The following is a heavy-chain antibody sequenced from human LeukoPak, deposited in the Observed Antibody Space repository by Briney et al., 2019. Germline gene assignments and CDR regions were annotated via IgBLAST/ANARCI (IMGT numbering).Heavy chain of an antibody. D-gene: IGHD1-26*01. CDR1: GGSISSYY. Sequence: PSETLSLTCSVSGGSISSYYWSWIRQPAGKGLDWIGRIYTSGSTNYNPSLKSRVTMSVDTAKNQFSLKLSSVTGADTAVYYSARVEEVGATYFDYWGQGTLVTVSS. CDR3: ARVEEVGATYFDY. J-gene: IGHJ4*02. V-gene: IGHV4-4*07. CDR2: IYTSGST.